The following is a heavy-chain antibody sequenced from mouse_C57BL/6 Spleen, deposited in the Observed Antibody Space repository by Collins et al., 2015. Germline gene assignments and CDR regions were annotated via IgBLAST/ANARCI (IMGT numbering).Heavy chain of an antibody. V-gene: IGHV5-4*02. Sequence: EVQLVESGGGLVKPGGSLKLSCAASGFTFSDYYMYWVRQTPEKRLEWVATISDGGSYTYYPDSVKGRFTISRDNAKNNLYLQMSSLKSEDTAMYYCARGYYGQPHFDYWGQGTTLTVSS. CDR2: ISDGGSYT. D-gene: IGHD2-1*01. CDR3: ARGYYGQPHFDY. J-gene: IGHJ2*01. CDR1: GFTFSDYY.